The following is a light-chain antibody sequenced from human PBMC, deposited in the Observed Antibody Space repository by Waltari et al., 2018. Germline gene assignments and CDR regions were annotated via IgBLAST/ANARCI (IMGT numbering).Light chain of an antibody. CDR3: QHYVRLPVT. J-gene: IGKJ1*01. Sequence: EIVLTQSPGTLSLSPGERATLSCWASQSVGMALACYHLKRGQAPRLLIYGASTSARGIPDRFSGSGSGTDFSLTINRLEPDDFAVYYGQHYVRLPVTFGQGTKVEIK. CDR1: QSVGMA. CDR2: GAS. V-gene: IGKV3-20*01.